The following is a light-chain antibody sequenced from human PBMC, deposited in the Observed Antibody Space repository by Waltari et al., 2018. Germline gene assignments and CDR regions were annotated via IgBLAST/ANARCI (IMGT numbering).Light chain of an antibody. CDR3: QQYYSTPLA. CDR1: QSVLYSSNNKNY. CDR2: WAS. J-gene: IGKJ1*01. V-gene: IGKV4-1*01. Sequence: DIVMTQSPDSLDVSLGERATINCKSSQSVLYSSNNKNYLAWYQQKPGQHPKLLIYWASTRESGVPDRFSGSGSGTDFTLTISSLQAEDVAVYYCQQYYSTPLAFGQGTKVEIK.